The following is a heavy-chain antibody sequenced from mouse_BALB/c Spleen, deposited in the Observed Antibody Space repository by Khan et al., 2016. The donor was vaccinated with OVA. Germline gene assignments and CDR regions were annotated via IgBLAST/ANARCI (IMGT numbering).Heavy chain of an antibody. CDR1: GYTFTDYG. V-gene: IGHV9-3-1*01. J-gene: IGHJ3*01. Sequence: QIQLVQSGPELKKPGETVKISCKASGYTFTDYGMNWVKQAPGKDLKWMGLINTYTGEPTYADDFKGRFAFSLETSASTAYLQINNLKNEDSATYFCARSNGNYWFAYWGQGTLVTVSA. CDR2: INTYTGEP. D-gene: IGHD2-1*01. CDR3: ARSNGNYWFAY.